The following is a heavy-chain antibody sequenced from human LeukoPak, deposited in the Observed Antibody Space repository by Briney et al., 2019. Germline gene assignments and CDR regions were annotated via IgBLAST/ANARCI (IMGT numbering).Heavy chain of an antibody. Sequence: ASVKVSCKASGYTFTGYYMHWVRQAPGQGLEWMGWINPNSGGTNYAQKFQGRVTMTRDTSISTAYMELSRLRSDDTAVYYCARAGYSSSWSPSPNWFDPWGQGTLVTVSS. J-gene: IGHJ5*02. CDR3: ARAGYSSSWSPSPNWFDP. D-gene: IGHD6-13*01. V-gene: IGHV1-2*02. CDR2: INPNSGGT. CDR1: GYTFTGYY.